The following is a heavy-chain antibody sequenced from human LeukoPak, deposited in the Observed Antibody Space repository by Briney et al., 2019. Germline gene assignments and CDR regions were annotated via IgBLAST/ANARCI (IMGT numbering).Heavy chain of an antibody. D-gene: IGHD3-10*01. CDR1: GFPFSSYG. Sequence: GGSLRLSCAASGFPFSSYGMYWVRQAPGKGLEWVAVISYDGSNKYYADSVKGRFTISRDNSKNTLCLQMNSLRVEDTALYYCARDSPRITSGNFLYYFDYWGQGTLVTVSS. J-gene: IGHJ4*02. V-gene: IGHV3-30*03. CDR3: ARDSPRITSGNFLYYFDY. CDR2: ISYDGSNK.